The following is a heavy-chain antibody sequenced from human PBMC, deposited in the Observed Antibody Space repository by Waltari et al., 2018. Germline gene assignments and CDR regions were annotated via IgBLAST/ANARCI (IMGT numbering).Heavy chain of an antibody. J-gene: IGHJ4*02. V-gene: IGHV1-69-2*01. CDR1: GYTFTAYK. Sequence: VQLVQSGAEGKKPGAPGKISCKVSGYTFTAYKFHWVQQAPGKGLEWMGLVGPEDGETIYAEKFQGRVTITADTSTDTAYMELSSLRSEDTAVYYCATARVMGTTVDYWGQGTLVTVSS. CDR2: VGPEDGET. D-gene: IGHD4-4*01. CDR3: ATARVMGTTVDY.